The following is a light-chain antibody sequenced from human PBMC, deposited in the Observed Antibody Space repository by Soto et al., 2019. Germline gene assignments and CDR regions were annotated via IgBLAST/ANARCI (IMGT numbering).Light chain of an antibody. CDR2: KAS. CDR3: QQYDDYST. Sequence: DNQMTQSPSTLSASVGDRVTITCRASQYISNWLAWYQQKPGKAPKLLIYKASNVESGVPSRFSGSAYGTEFTLTINSLQPEDSAIYYCQQYDDYSTFGQGTNVEIK. J-gene: IGKJ1*01. V-gene: IGKV1-5*03. CDR1: QYISNW.